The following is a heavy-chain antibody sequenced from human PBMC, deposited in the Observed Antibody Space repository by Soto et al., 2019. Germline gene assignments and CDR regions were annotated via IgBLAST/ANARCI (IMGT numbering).Heavy chain of an antibody. Sequence: EVQLVESGGGLVQPGGSLRLSCAASGFTFSSYSMNWVRQAPGKGLEWVSYISSSSSTIYYADSVKGRFTISRDNAKSSLDLQMNSLRDEYTAEYYFARGQLRYFDWSEREENYYYYYGMDVWGQGTTVTVSS. J-gene: IGHJ6*02. CDR3: ARGQLRYFDWSEREENYYYYYGMDV. CDR2: ISSSSSTI. CDR1: GFTFSSYS. D-gene: IGHD3-9*01. V-gene: IGHV3-48*02.